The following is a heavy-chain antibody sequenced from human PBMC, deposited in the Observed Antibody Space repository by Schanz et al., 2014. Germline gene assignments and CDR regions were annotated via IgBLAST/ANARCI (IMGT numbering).Heavy chain of an antibody. CDR1: GFSLNTYG. V-gene: IGHV3-33*03. CDR3: AKDLLYGAPMPLNHLDY. Sequence: VQLLDSGGGLVQPGTSLILSCSVSGFSLNTYGIHWFRQPAGKGLEWVAVIWNNGVTKYYADSVRGRFTISRDRFQNTLYLRMSSLRAEDTAVYYCAKDLLYGAPMPLNHLDYWGQGTLVTVSS. CDR2: IWNNGVTK. J-gene: IGHJ4*02. D-gene: IGHD2-2*01.